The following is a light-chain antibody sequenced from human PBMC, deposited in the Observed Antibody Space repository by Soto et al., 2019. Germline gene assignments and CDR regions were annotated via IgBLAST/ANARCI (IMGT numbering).Light chain of an antibody. CDR1: QGISNY. CDR3: QKYNSAPWT. CDR2: AAS. V-gene: IGKV1-27*01. Sequence: DIQMTQSPSSLSASVGDRVTITCRASQGISNYLAWYQQKPGKVPKLLIYAASTLQSGVPSRFSGSGSGTDFTLTIRRLQPEDVATYYCQKYNSAPWTFGQGNKVEIK. J-gene: IGKJ1*01.